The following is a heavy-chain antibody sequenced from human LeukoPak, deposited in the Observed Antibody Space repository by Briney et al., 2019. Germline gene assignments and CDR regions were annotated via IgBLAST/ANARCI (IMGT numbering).Heavy chain of an antibody. J-gene: IGHJ4*02. CDR1: GFTFSSYA. CDR2: ISGSGSST. V-gene: IGHV3-23*01. CDR3: AKDDPLYGDYYGY. D-gene: IGHD4-17*01. Sequence: TGGSLRLSCAASGFTFSSYAMSWVRQAPGKGLEWVSAISGSGSSTYYADSVKGRFTISRDNSKNTLYLQMNSLRAEDTAVYYCAKDDPLYGDYYGYWGQGTLVTVSS.